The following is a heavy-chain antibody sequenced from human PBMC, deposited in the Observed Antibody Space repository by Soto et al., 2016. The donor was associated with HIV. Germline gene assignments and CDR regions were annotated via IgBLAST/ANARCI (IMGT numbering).Heavy chain of an antibody. CDR1: GGTFSGYY. V-gene: IGHV4-34*01. D-gene: IGHD6-19*01. Sequence: QVQLQQWGAGLLKPSETLSLNCAVYGGTFSGYYWSWIRQPPGKGLEWIGEVNHRGSTDYNPSLESRVTISVDTSKNQFSLKLTSVTAADTAVYYCSRTVRTVAGSHFHFYMDVWGKGTTVTVSS. CDR3: SRTVRTVAGSHFHFYMDV. J-gene: IGHJ6*03. CDR2: VNHRGST.